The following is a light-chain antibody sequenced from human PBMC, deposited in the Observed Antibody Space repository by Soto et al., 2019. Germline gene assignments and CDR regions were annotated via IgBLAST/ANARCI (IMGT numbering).Light chain of an antibody. J-gene: IGLJ1*01. CDR2: DVS. CDR3: SSYTSSSTPFV. V-gene: IGLV2-14*01. Sequence: QSVLTQPPSVSGSPGQSVTISCTGTRSDVGAYNYVSWYQQHPGKAPKLMICDVSDRPSGVSDRFSGSKSGNTASLTISGLQAEDEADYFCSSYTSSSTPFVFGTGTKVTVL. CDR1: RSDVGAYNY.